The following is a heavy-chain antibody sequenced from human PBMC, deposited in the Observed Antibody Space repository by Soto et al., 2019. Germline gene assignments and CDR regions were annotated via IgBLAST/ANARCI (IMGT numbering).Heavy chain of an antibody. D-gene: IGHD3-16*01. CDR3: ARWGTTWGFDL. CDR1: GFRFKSFV. J-gene: IGHJ4*02. CDR2: ISYDGNNK. V-gene: IGHV3-30*19. Sequence: QVQLVESGGGVVQPGTSLRLSCAASGFRFKSFVMHWVRQAPGKGLEWVAFISYDGNNKDYGDSVKGRFTVSRDNSQNTLHLQMDFLRPEDTALYYCARWGTTWGFDLWGQGTLVSVSS.